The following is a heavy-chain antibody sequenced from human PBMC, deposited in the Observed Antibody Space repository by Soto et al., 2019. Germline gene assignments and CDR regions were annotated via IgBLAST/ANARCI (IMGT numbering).Heavy chain of an antibody. CDR2: ISYDGSNK. V-gene: IGHV3-30*18. CDR1: GFTFSSYG. CDR3: AKGSGSYSAHFDC. D-gene: IGHD1-26*01. J-gene: IGHJ4*02. Sequence: QVQLVESGGGVVQPGRSLRLSCAASGFTFSSYGMHWVRQAPGNGLEWVAIISYDGSNKDYADSVKGRFSISRDNSKNTLYLQMNSLRAEDTAMYYCAKGSGSYSAHFDCWGQGTLVTVSS.